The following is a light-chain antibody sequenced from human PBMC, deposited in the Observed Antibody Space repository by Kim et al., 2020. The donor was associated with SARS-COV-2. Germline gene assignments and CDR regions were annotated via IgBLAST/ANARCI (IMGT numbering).Light chain of an antibody. CDR3: SSYAGSNTVV. Sequence: QSVLTQPPSASGSPGQSVTISCTGASSDVGGYNYVSWYQHHPGKAPKLMIYEVSRRPSGVPDRFSGSKSGNTASLTVSGLQAEDEADYYCSSYAGSNTVVFGTGTKVTVL. J-gene: IGLJ1*01. V-gene: IGLV2-8*01. CDR2: EVS. CDR1: SSDVGGYNY.